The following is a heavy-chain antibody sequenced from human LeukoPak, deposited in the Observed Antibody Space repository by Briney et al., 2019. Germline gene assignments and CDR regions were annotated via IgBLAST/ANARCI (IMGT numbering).Heavy chain of an antibody. CDR1: GFTFSSYA. J-gene: IGHJ5*02. CDR2: ISGSGGST. V-gene: IGHV3-23*01. Sequence: GGSLRLSCAASGFTFSSYAMSWVRQALGKGLEWVSAISGSGGSTYYADSVKGRFTISRDNSKNTLYLQMNSLRAEDTAVYYCAKGGTLIAAAGNWFDPWGQGTLVTVSS. CDR3: AKGGTLIAAAGNWFDP. D-gene: IGHD6-13*01.